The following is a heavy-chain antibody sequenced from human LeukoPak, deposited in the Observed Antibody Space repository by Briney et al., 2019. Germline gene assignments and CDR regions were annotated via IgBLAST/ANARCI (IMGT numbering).Heavy chain of an antibody. J-gene: IGHJ4*02. CDR1: GFLFNIFA. D-gene: IGHD2-2*01. Sequence: PGGSLTLSCAASGFLFNIFAMSWLRDATGRALEGVSYITSGGVTTRYAPHVKGQHIISRDNSKSTLDLLLTSLRTEDTAVYYCTKDHRSCVGLSCLLHQDWGQGVLVTVSS. CDR2: ITSGGVTT. V-gene: IGHV3-23*01. CDR3: TKDHRSCVGLSCLLHQD.